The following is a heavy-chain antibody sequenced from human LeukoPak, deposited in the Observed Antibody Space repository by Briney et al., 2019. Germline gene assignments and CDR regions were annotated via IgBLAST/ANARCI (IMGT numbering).Heavy chain of an antibody. CDR2: IYYSGST. V-gene: IGHV4-59*01. Sequence: PSETLSLTCTVSGGSISSYYWSLIRQPPGKGLEWIGYIYYSGSTNYNPSLKSRVTISVDTSKNQFSLKLSSVTAADTAVYYCARGPHYYDSSGPPHYYYYMDVWGKGTTVTVSS. D-gene: IGHD3-22*01. J-gene: IGHJ6*03. CDR1: GGSISSYY. CDR3: ARGPHYYDSSGPPHYYYYMDV.